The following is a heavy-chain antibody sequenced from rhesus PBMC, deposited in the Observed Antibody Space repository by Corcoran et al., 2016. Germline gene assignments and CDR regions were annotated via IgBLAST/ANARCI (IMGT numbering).Heavy chain of an antibody. CDR1: GFSISTTGTG. CDR3: ARVDIAGTTFGDY. Sequence: QVTLKESGPALVKPTQTLTLTCTFSGFSISTTGTGVGWIRQPPGKALEWLASIYWNDRKYYSTSLKSRLTISKATSKNHVVLTMTNMDPVATATYYCARVDIAGTTFGDYWGQGVLVTVSS. V-gene: IGHV2-95*01. D-gene: IGHD1-20*01. J-gene: IGHJ4*01. CDR2: IYWNDRK.